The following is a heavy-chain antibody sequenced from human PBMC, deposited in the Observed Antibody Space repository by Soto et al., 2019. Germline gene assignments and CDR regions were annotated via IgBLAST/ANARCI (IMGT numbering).Heavy chain of an antibody. J-gene: IGHJ4*02. V-gene: IGHV3-53*01. CDR1: GFTVSGNY. Sequence: EVHLVESGGGLVHPGESLRLSCAASGFTVSGNYMSWVRQAPGMGLEWVSVISSGGSTTYADSVKGRFIMSRDNSKNTLYLQMNSLTAEDTAVYYCATDSGAWAFDNWGQGTLVTVSA. D-gene: IGHD3-10*01. CDR2: ISSGGST. CDR3: ATDSGAWAFDN.